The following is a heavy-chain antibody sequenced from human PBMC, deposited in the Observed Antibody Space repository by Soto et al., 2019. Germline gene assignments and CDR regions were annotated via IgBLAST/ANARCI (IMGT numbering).Heavy chain of an antibody. D-gene: IGHD3-22*01. V-gene: IGHV1-24*01. CDR2: FDPEDGET. CDR1: GYTLTELS. J-gene: IGHJ4*02. CDR3: ATDLGLYYGTLLDY. Sequence: GASVKVSCKVSGYTLTELSMHWVRQAPGKGLEWMGGFDPEDGETIYAQKFQGRVTMTEDTSTDTAYMELSSLRSEDTAVYYCATDLGLYYGTLLDYWGQGTLVTVSS.